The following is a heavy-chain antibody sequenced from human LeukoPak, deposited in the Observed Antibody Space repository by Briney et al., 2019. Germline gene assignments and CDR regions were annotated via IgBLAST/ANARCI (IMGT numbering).Heavy chain of an antibody. Sequence: GGSLRLSCAASGFTFSTNDMSWVRQTPGKGLEWVSGISGTNGITYYPDPVKGRFTISRDNSKNTLYLQMDSLRAEDTAIYLCAKGGYFSFDMWGQGTKVTVSS. CDR1: GFTFSTND. D-gene: IGHD2-2*03. CDR3: AKGGYFSFDM. V-gene: IGHV3-23*01. CDR2: ISGTNGIT. J-gene: IGHJ3*02.